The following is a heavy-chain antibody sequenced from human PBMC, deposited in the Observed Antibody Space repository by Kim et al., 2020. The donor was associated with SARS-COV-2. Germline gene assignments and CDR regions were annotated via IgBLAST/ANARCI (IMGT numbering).Heavy chain of an antibody. CDR3: ARGPLHTSFLGY. Sequence: SETLSLTCAVYGGSFSGYYWSWIRQPPGKGLEWIGEINHSGSTNYNPSLKSRVTISVDTSKNQFSLKLSSVTAADTAVYYCARGPLHTSFLGYWGQGTLVTVSS. J-gene: IGHJ4*02. CDR2: INHSGST. CDR1: GGSFSGYY. D-gene: IGHD3-16*01. V-gene: IGHV4-34*01.